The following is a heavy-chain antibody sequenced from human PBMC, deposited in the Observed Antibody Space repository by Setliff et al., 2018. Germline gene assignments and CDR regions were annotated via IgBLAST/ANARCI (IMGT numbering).Heavy chain of an antibody. D-gene: IGHD3-3*01. J-gene: IGHJ6*02. CDR2: INPSGGST. CDR1: GYRLIEVS. CDR3: AGTYYNFWSALDYYYYGMDV. V-gene: IGHV1-46*01. Sequence: ASVKVSCKVSGYRLIEVSMHWVRQAPGQGLEWMGIINPSGGSTSYAQKFQGRVTMTRDTSTSTVYMELSSLRSEDTAVYYCAGTYYNFWSALDYYYYGMDVWGQGTTVTVSS.